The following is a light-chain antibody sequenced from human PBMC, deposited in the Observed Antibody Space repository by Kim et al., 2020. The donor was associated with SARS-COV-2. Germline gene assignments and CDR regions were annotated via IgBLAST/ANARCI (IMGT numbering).Light chain of an antibody. J-gene: IGKJ4*01. CDR2: AAS. Sequence: EMVMTQSPATLAVSPGERATLSCRASQSVSSDLAWYQQKPGQAPRLLIYAASTRATDIPARFSGSGSGTEFTLTISSLQSEDFAVYYCQQYDNWPALTLVEGTKVDIK. CDR1: QSVSSD. V-gene: IGKV3-15*01. CDR3: QQYDNWPALT.